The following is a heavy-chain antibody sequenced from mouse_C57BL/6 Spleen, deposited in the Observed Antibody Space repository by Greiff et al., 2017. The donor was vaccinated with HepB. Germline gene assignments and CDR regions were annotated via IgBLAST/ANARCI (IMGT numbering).Heavy chain of an antibody. CDR3: ARGENYGYGGFAY. CDR1: GYTFTDYN. Sequence: EVKLVESGPELVKPGASVKIPCKASGYTFTDYNMDWVKQSHGKSLEWIGDINPNNGGTIYNQKFKGKATLTVDKSSSTAYMELRSLTSEDTAVYYCARGENYGYGGFAYWGQGTLFTVSA. V-gene: IGHV1-18*01. J-gene: IGHJ3*01. D-gene: IGHD2-2*01. CDR2: INPNNGGT.